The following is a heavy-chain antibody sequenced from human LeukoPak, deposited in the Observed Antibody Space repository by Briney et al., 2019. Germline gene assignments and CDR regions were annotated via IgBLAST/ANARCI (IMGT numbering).Heavy chain of an antibody. Sequence: SETLSLTCTVSGGSISNYYWSWVRQPPGKGLEKIGYIYYSGSTTYNPSLKSQVTISVDTSKNQFSLKLSSVTAADTAVYYCARRTYFDLWGRGTLVTVSS. V-gene: IGHV4-59*08. CDR1: GGSISNYY. CDR3: ARRTYFDL. CDR2: IYYSGST. J-gene: IGHJ2*01.